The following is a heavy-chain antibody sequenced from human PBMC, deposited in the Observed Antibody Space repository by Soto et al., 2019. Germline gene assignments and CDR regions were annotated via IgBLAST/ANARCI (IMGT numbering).Heavy chain of an antibody. J-gene: IGHJ4*02. V-gene: IGHV5-51*01. CDR3: ARVRILSGLFRSFDY. CDR1: GYXFTSYW. Sequence: EXLKISCEYSGYXFTSYWIAWVRHMPGKGLEWMGIVYVDYYDTKYSPSFEFQVTISADKSLKSAYLQLTSLRASDTAMYYFARVRILSGLFRSFDYWGQGTQGTVSS. CDR2: VYVDYYDT. D-gene: IGHD3-10*01.